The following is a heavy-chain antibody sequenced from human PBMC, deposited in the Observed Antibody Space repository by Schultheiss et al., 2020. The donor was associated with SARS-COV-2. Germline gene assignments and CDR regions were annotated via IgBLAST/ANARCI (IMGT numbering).Heavy chain of an antibody. CDR3: ARHRLDSSGYLRFDY. J-gene: IGHJ4*02. D-gene: IGHD3-22*01. V-gene: IGHV4-59*08. CDR1: GGSISSYY. CDR2: IYYSGST. Sequence: SETLSLTCTVSGGSISSYYWSWIRQPPGKGLEWIGYIYYSGSTNYNPSLKSRVTISVDTSKNQFSLKLSSVTAADTAVYYCARHRLDSSGYLRFDYWGQGTLFTVS.